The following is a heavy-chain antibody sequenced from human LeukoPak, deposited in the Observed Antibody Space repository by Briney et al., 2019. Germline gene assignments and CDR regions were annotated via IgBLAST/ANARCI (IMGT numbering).Heavy chain of an antibody. CDR1: GFTFSSYA. CDR3: ARDIVVVPATRSKRGFYYYYGMDA. J-gene: IGHJ6*02. Sequence: GGSLRLSCAASGFTFSSYAMSWVRQAPGKGLEWVSGISDSGGSTHYADSVKGRFTISRDNAKNSLFLQMNSLRAEDTAVYYCARDIVVVPATRSKRGFYYYYGMDAWGQGTTVTVSS. CDR2: ISDSGGST. V-gene: IGHV3-23*01. D-gene: IGHD2-2*01.